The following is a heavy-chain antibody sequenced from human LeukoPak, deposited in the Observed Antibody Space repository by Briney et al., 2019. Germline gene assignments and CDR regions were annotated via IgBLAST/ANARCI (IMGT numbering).Heavy chain of an antibody. J-gene: IGHJ5*02. CDR3: ARERYGSGSYYGNWFDP. D-gene: IGHD3-10*01. CDR2: IYPGDSDT. Sequence: GESLKISCNGSGYXFTSYWIGWVRQMPGKGLVWMGIIYPGDSDTRYSPSFQGQVTISADKSISTAYLQWSSLKASDTAMYYCARERYGSGSYYGNWFDPWGQGTLVTVTS. V-gene: IGHV5-51*01. CDR1: GYXFTSYW.